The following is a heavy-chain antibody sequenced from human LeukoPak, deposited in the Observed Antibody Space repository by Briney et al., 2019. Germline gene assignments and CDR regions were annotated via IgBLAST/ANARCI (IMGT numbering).Heavy chain of an antibody. Sequence: PGGSLRLSCAASGFTLDDYAMHWVRQAPGKGLELVSGISWNSVNIGYADSVKGRFTISRDNAKNSLYLQMNSLRAEDMALYYCAKGTMIVVAVGDYFDYWGQGTLVTVSS. V-gene: IGHV3-9*03. CDR3: AKGTMIVVAVGDYFDY. CDR1: GFTLDDYA. CDR2: ISWNSVNI. D-gene: IGHD3-22*01. J-gene: IGHJ4*02.